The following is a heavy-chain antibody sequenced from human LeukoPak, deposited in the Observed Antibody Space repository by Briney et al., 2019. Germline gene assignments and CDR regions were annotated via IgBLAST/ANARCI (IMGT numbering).Heavy chain of an antibody. CDR3: ARRSVAGATTGYYYDS. CDR1: GFTFSTYT. J-gene: IGHJ4*02. Sequence: GGSLRLSCVVSGFTFSTYTMNWVRQAPGKGLEWVSSISSGSRDIYYADSLKGRFTVSRDNAKNSVYLQMSSLRVDDTAFYYCARRSVAGATTGYYYDSWGQGTLVTVSS. D-gene: IGHD1-26*01. CDR2: ISSGSRDI. V-gene: IGHV3-21*04.